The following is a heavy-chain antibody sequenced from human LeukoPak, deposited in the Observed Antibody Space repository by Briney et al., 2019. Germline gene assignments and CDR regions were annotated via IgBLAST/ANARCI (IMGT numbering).Heavy chain of an antibody. V-gene: IGHV3-30*18. Sequence: GGSLRLSCAASGFTFSTYGMHWVRQAPGKGLEWVAVISSDGSNKYYADSVKGRFTISRDNSKNTLFLQMNSLRAEDTAVYYCAKDYYDSSGYYGYWGQGTLVTVSS. CDR1: GFTFSTYG. D-gene: IGHD3-22*01. J-gene: IGHJ4*02. CDR3: AKDYYDSSGYYGY. CDR2: ISSDGSNK.